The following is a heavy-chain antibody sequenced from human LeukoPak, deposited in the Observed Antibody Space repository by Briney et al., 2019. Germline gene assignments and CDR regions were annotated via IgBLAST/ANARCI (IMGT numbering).Heavy chain of an antibody. V-gene: IGHV1-18*01. J-gene: IGHJ5*02. D-gene: IGHD3-22*01. CDR2: ISAYNGNT. CDR3: ARRKYYYDSSGYSNWFDP. Sequence: ASVKVSCKASGYTFTSYGISWVRQAPGQGLEWMGWISAYNGNTNYAQKLQGRVTMTTDTSTSTAYMELSSLRSDDTAVYYCARRKYYYDSSGYSNWFDPWGQGTLVTVSS. CDR1: GYTFTSYG.